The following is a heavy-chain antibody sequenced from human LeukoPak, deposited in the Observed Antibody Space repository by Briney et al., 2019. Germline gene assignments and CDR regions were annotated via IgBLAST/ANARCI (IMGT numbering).Heavy chain of an antibody. Sequence: ASVKVSCKASGYTFTSYAMNWVRQAPGQGLEWMGWINTNTGNPTYAQGFTGRFVFSLDTSVSTAYLQISSLRSEDTAVYYCAVTRGHSGYDFRFDYWGQGALVTVSS. CDR2: INTNTGNP. CDR1: GYTFTSYA. CDR3: AVTRGHSGYDFRFDY. V-gene: IGHV7-4-1*02. D-gene: IGHD5-12*01. J-gene: IGHJ4*02.